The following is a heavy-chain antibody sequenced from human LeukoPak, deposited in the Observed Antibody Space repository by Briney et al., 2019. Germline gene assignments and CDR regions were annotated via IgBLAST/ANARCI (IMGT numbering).Heavy chain of an antibody. CDR3: ARTPALSSGYYDY. D-gene: IGHD3-22*01. CDR1: GFTVSSNY. CDR2: IYSGGST. V-gene: IGHV3-53*01. J-gene: IGHJ4*02. Sequence: GGSLRLSCAASGFTVSSNYMSWVRQAPGKGLEWVSVIYSGGSTYYADSVKGRFTISRDNSKNTLYLQINSLRAEDTAVYYCARTPALSSGYYDYSGQGTLVTVSS.